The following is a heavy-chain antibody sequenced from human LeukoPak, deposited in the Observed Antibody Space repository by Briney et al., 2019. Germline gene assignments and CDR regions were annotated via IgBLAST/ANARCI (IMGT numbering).Heavy chain of an antibody. CDR3: ATGLSYNWRIFDY. V-gene: IGHV1-24*01. CDR1: GYSLTQLS. J-gene: IGHJ4*02. CDR2: FDPEDDET. Sequence: VASVKVSCKVSGYSLTQLSIHWVRQAPAKGLEWMGGFDPEDDETIYAQKFRGRVTMTEDTATDTVYMELTSLRSEDTAIYFCATGLSYNWRIFDYWGQGTLVTVSS. D-gene: IGHD1-20*01.